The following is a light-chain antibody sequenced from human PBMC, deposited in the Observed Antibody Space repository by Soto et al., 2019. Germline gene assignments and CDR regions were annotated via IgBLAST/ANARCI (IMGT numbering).Light chain of an antibody. CDR2: ATS. CDR3: QQSYRTPPYT. CDR1: QSISSY. V-gene: IGKV1-39*01. J-gene: IGKJ2*01. Sequence: DIQMTQSPSSLSASVGDRVTITCRASQSISSYLNWYQQKPRKAPKLLIYATSSLQSGVPSRFSGSGSGTDFTLNISSLQPEDFAIYYCQQSYRTPPYTFCQGTKLEIK.